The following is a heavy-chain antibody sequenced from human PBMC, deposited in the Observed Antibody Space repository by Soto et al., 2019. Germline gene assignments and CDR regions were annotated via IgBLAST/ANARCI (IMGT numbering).Heavy chain of an antibody. Sequence: LRLPCAASGFTFDTYSMSWVRQSPGKGLEWVSSISSTSSYIYYADSMKGRFTVSRDNAGSSLYLQMNSLRAEDTAVYYCARVLLTMVRGVPANSWYFDLWGRGTLVTVSS. CDR3: ARVLLTMVRGVPANSWYFDL. J-gene: IGHJ2*01. D-gene: IGHD3-10*01. CDR1: GFTFDTYS. V-gene: IGHV3-21*01. CDR2: ISSTSSYI.